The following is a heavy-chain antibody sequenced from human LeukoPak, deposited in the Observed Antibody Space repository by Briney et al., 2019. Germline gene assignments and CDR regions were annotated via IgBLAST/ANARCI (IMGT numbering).Heavy chain of an antibody. CDR1: GYTFTSYG. J-gene: IGHJ4*02. CDR2: ISTYNGNT. V-gene: IGHV1-18*01. Sequence: ASVKVSCKASGYTFTSYGITWVRQAPGQGLEWMGWISTYNGNTNYAQNLQGRVTMTADTSTSTAYMELRTLISDETAVYYCARGRGSTSRYWGQGTLVTVSS. CDR3: ARGRGSTSRY. D-gene: IGHD5-12*01.